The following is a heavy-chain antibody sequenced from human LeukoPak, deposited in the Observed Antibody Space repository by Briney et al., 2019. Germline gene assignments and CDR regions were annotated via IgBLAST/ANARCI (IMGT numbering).Heavy chain of an antibody. CDR2: IKQDGSEK. V-gene: IGHV3-7*01. Sequence: GGSLRLSCAASGFTFSSYWVSWVRQAPGKGLEWVANIKQDGSEKYYVDSVKGRFTISRDNAKNSLYLQMNSLRAEDTAVYYCARVAKYYYYYYMDVWGQGTTVAISS. CDR1: GFTFSSYW. CDR3: ARVAKYYYYYYMDV. J-gene: IGHJ6*03.